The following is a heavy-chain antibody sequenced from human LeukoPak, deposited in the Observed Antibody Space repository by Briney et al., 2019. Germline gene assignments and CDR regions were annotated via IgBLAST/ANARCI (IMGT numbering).Heavy chain of an antibody. D-gene: IGHD3-22*01. J-gene: IGHJ3*02. CDR1: DDSISSGDYY. V-gene: IGHV4-61*02. CDR3: ARGPYSYDSSGAFDI. CDR2: ISSSGST. Sequence: PSETLSLTCTVSDDSISSGDYYWSWIRQPAGKGLEWIGRISSSGSTNYNPSLKSRVTISVDTSKNQFSLKLSSVTAADTAVYFCARGPYSYDSSGAFDIWGQGTMVTVSS.